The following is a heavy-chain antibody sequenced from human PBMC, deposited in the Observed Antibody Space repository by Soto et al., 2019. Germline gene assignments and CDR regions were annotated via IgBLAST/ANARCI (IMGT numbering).Heavy chain of an antibody. V-gene: IGHV3-33*01. D-gene: IGHD3-22*01. CDR2: IWYDGSNK. J-gene: IGHJ4*02. CDR1: GFTFSSHG. Sequence: QVQLVESGGGVVQPGRSLRLSCAASGFTFSSHGMYWVRQAPGKGLEWVALIWYDGSNKYYADSVKGRFTISRDNSKNTLYLQMNSLRAEDTAVYYCARDLYYYDSSGYSFDYWGQGILDTVSS. CDR3: ARDLYYYDSSGYSFDY.